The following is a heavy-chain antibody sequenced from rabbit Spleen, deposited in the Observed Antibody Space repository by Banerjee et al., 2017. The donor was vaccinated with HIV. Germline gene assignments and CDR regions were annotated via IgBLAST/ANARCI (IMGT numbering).Heavy chain of an antibody. Sequence: EESGGDLVKPGASLTLTCTASGFSFSTDNHMCWVRQAPGKGLEWIACIYGSSNSRTYYTNWAKGRFTISKASSTTVTLQMTSLTAADTATYFCARAARSGDWTLNLWGPGTLVTVS. V-gene: IGHV1S40*01. J-gene: IGHJ4*01. CDR2: IYGSSNSRT. CDR3: ARAARSGDWTLNL. CDR1: GFSFSTDNH. D-gene: IGHD1-1*01.